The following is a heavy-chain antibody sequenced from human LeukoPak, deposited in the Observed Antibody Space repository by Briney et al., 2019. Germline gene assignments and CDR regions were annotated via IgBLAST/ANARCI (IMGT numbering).Heavy chain of an antibody. Sequence: ASAKVSCKASGYTFTGYYMHWVRQAPGQGLEWMGWINPNSGGTNFAQKFQGRVTMTRDTSISTAYMELSRLRSDDTAVYYCARESGGGVGWGLYWGQGTLVTVSS. CDR3: ARESGGGVGWGLY. CDR2: INPNSGGT. J-gene: IGHJ4*02. D-gene: IGHD1-26*01. V-gene: IGHV1-2*02. CDR1: GYTFTGYY.